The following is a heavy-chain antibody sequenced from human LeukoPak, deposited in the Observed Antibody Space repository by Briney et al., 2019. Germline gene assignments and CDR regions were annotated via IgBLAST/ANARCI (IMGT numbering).Heavy chain of an antibody. CDR3: ARDGGWHQGCDY. Sequence: PGGSLRLSCAASEFTFSTYWMSWVRQAPGKGLEWVADIKQDGSEKYYVHSVKGRFTISRQNAKNSLFLQMDSLRSEDTAVYYCARDGGWHQGCDYWGQGTLVTVSS. CDR2: IKQDGSEK. J-gene: IGHJ4*02. D-gene: IGHD6-19*01. CDR1: EFTFSTYW. V-gene: IGHV3-7*01.